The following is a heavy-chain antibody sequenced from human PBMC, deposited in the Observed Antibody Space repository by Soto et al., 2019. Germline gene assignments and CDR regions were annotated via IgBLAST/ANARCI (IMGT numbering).Heavy chain of an antibody. Sequence: GGSLRHPCSASGFTFSSYAMHWVRQAPGKGLEYVSAISSNGGSTYYADSVKGRFTISRDNSKNTLYLQMSSLRAEDTAVYYCVKDRWIQLWFEAYWGQGTLVTVSS. J-gene: IGHJ4*02. CDR2: ISSNGGST. V-gene: IGHV3-64D*08. CDR1: GFTFSSYA. D-gene: IGHD5-18*01. CDR3: VKDRWIQLWFEAY.